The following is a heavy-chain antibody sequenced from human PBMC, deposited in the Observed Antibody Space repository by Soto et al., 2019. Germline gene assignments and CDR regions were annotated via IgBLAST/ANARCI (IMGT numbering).Heavy chain of an antibody. CDR3: ARHRASTRVDPNWFDP. V-gene: IGHV3-21*01. Sequence: GSLRLPCAASGFSFSSYRMNWVRQAPGKGLEWVSSISSSSSYIYYADSVQGRFTISRDNAKNSLYLQMNGLRAEDTAVYYCARHRASTRVDPNWFDPWGQGTLVTVSS. CDR2: ISSSSSYI. CDR1: GFSFSSYR. D-gene: IGHD1-1*01. J-gene: IGHJ5*02.